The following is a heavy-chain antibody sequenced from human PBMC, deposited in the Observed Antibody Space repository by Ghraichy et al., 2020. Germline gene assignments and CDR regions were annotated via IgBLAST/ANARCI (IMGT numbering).Heavy chain of an antibody. CDR2: INFTGSTT. V-gene: IGHV3-48*02. D-gene: IGHD3-3*01. Sequence: GGSLTLSCAASGFTFSNYSMNWVRQAPGKGLEWISYINFTGSTTYYADSVKGRFSISRDNAKNSLYLQMNSLRDEDAAVYYCARANYDFWSASNYYYGMDVWGKGTTVTVSS. CDR1: GFTFSNYS. J-gene: IGHJ6*04. CDR3: ARANYDFWSASNYYYGMDV.